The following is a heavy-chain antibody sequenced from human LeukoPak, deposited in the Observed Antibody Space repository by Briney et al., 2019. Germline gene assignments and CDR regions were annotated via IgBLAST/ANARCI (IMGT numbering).Heavy chain of an antibody. Sequence: GGSLRLSCAASGFTFSSYAMSWVRQASGKGLEWVSAISGSGGSTYYADSVKGRFTISRDNSKNTLYLQMNSLRAEDTAVYYCAKREMATYVPNYFDYWGQGTLVTVSS. V-gene: IGHV3-23*01. J-gene: IGHJ4*02. D-gene: IGHD5-24*01. CDR3: AKREMATYVPNYFDY. CDR1: GFTFSSYA. CDR2: ISGSGGST.